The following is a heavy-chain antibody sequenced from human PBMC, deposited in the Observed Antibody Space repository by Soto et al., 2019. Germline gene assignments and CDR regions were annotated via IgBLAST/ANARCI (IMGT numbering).Heavy chain of an antibody. CDR2: IDPSDSYT. CDR3: ARLRGSSSGWYPHYYYYGMDV. D-gene: IGHD6-19*01. Sequence: PGESLKISCKGSGYSFTSYWISWVRQMPGKGLEWMGRIDPSDSYTNYSPSFQGHVTISADKSISTAYLQWSSLKASDTAMYYCARLRGSSSGWYPHYYYYGMDVWGQGTTVTAP. CDR1: GYSFTSYW. J-gene: IGHJ6*02. V-gene: IGHV5-10-1*01.